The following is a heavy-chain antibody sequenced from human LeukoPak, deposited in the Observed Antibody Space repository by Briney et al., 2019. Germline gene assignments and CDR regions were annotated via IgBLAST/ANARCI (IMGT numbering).Heavy chain of an antibody. V-gene: IGHV3-48*03. Sequence: GGSLRLSCAASGFTFNTYELNWVRQAPGKGLEWVSYISSSGSTIYYADSVKGRFTISRDNAKNSLYLQMNSLRAEDTAVYYCAELGITMIGGVWGKGTTVTISS. D-gene: IGHD3-10*02. CDR1: GFTFNTYE. CDR3: AELGITMIGGV. CDR2: ISSSGSTI. J-gene: IGHJ6*04.